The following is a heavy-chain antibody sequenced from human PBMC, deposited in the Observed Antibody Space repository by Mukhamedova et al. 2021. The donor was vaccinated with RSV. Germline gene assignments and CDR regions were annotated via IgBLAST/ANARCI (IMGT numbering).Heavy chain of an antibody. D-gene: IGHD3-16*01. CDR3: AREQGGGYGWFDP. V-gene: IGHV4-59*01. Sequence: NPSLRSRVTISVDTSKNQFSLRLSSVTAADTAVYYCAREQGGGYGWFDPWGQGTLVTVSS. J-gene: IGHJ5*02.